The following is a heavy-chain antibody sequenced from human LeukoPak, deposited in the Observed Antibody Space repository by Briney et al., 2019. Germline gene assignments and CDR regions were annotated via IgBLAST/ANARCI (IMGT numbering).Heavy chain of an antibody. D-gene: IGHD6-6*01. Sequence: PSQTLSLTCTVSGGSISSGGYYWSWIRQPPGKGLEWIGYIYHSGSTYYNPSLKSRVTISVDRSKNQFSLKLSSVTAADTAVYYCARARGDYSSSSAIDYWGQGTLVTASS. CDR1: GGSISSGGYY. CDR3: ARARGDYSSSSAIDY. J-gene: IGHJ4*02. V-gene: IGHV4-30-2*01. CDR2: IYHSGST.